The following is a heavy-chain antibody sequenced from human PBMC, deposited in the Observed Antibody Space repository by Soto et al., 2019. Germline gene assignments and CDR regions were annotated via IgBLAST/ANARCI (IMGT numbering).Heavy chain of an antibody. V-gene: IGHV3-23*01. CDR1: GFTCSSYA. CDR3: AKAKVGMVGRPYGVGY. Sequence: EVQLLESGGGLVQPGGSLRLSCAASGFTCSSYAMSWVRQAPGKGLEWVSAISGSGVSTCDEDAGRGRVTSSRDNSKNTLYLKRSSLRAEDTAVYYCAKAKVGMVGRPYGVGYWGQGTLVTVSS. D-gene: IGHD3-10*01. J-gene: IGHJ4*02. CDR2: ISGSGVST.